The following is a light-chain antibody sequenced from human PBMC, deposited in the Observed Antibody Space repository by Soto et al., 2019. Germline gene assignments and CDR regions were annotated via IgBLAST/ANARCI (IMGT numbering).Light chain of an antibody. J-gene: IGKJ2*01. V-gene: IGKV3-11*01. CDR2: DAS. Sequence: EIVLTQSPATLSLSPGEGATLSCRASQSVSSYLAWYQQKPGQAPRLLISDASNRATGIPARVSGSGSGTDFTLTISSLEPEDFEVYYCQQRSNWPRTFGQGTKLEIK. CDR3: QQRSNWPRT. CDR1: QSVSSY.